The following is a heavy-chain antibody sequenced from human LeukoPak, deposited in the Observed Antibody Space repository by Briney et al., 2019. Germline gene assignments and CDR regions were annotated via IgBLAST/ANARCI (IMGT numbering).Heavy chain of an antibody. CDR2: ISSSSSYI. CDR3: ARDIRGSARPFDY. D-gene: IGHD3-10*01. CDR1: EFTFSSYS. V-gene: IGHV3-21*01. J-gene: IGHJ4*02. Sequence: GGSLRLSCAASEFTFSSYSMNWVRQAPGKGLEWVSSISSSSSYIYYADSVKGRFTISRDNAKNSLYLQMNSLRAEDTAVYYCARDIRGSARPFDYWGQGTLVTVSS.